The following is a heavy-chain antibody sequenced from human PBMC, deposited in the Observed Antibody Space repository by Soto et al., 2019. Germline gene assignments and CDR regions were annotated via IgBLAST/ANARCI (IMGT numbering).Heavy chain of an antibody. CDR2: IYYSGST. Sequence: SETLSLTRTVSDGSISSDYWSWIRQPPGKGLEWIGYIYYSGSTNYNPSLKSRVTISVDTSKNQFSLKLSSVTAADTAVYYCASHPPGVAALFDPWGQGTLVTAPQ. D-gene: IGHD6-6*01. V-gene: IGHV4-59*01. CDR3: ASHPPGVAALFDP. J-gene: IGHJ5*02. CDR1: DGSISSDY.